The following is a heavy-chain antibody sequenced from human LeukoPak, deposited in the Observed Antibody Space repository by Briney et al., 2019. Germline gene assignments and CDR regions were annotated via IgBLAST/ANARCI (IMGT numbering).Heavy chain of an antibody. J-gene: IGHJ6*03. V-gene: IGHV1-18*01. Sequence: ASVKVSCKAYGYNFATSGIGWVRQAPGQGLEWLGWISGYNGNTKSAPKLQGRVTMTTDTSTDTAYLELGSLRVDDTATYYCARDLGPYTGSYYSYYHYMDVWGEGTSVTVSS. CDR1: GYNFATSG. CDR2: ISGYNGNT. CDR3: ARDLGPYTGSYYSYYHYMDV. D-gene: IGHD1-26*01.